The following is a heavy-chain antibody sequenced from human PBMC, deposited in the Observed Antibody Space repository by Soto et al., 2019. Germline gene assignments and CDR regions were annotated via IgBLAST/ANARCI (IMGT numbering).Heavy chain of an antibody. Sequence: QVQLVESGGGVVQPGRSLRLSCAASGFTFSSYGMHWVRQAPGKGLEWVAVISYDGSNKYYAYSVKGRFTISRDNSKNTLYLQMNSLRAEDTAVYYCVVVAARGAFDIWGQGTMVTVSS. J-gene: IGHJ3*02. CDR3: VVVAARGAFDI. V-gene: IGHV3-30*03. CDR2: ISYDGSNK. CDR1: GFTFSSYG. D-gene: IGHD2-15*01.